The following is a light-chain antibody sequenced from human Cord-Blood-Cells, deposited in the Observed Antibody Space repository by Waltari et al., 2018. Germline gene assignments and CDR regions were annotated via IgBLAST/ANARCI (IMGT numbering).Light chain of an antibody. CDR2: DVS. J-gene: IGLJ1*01. CDR1: SSDVGGYNY. V-gene: IGLV2-14*01. CDR3: SSYTSSSTLYV. Sequence: QSALTQPASVSGSPGQSITLSCTGTSSDVGGYNYVSWYQQHPGKAPKLMIYDVSNRPSGVSNRFSGSKSGNTAFLTISGLQAEDEADYYCSSYTSSSTLYVFGTGTKVTVL.